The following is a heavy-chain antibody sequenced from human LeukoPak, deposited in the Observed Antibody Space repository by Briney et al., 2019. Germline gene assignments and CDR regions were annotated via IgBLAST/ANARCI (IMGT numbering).Heavy chain of an antibody. V-gene: IGHV3-23*01. CDR3: AKEYNYDILTGYYFSRYFQH. J-gene: IGHJ1*01. CDR1: GFTFSSYG. D-gene: IGHD3-9*01. CDR2: ISGSGGST. Sequence: GGSLRLSCAASGFTFSSYGMSWVRQAPGKGLEWVSAISGSGGSTYYADSVKGRFTISRDNSMNTLYLQMNSLRAEDTAVYYCAKEYNYDILTGYYFSRYFQHWGQGTLVTVSS.